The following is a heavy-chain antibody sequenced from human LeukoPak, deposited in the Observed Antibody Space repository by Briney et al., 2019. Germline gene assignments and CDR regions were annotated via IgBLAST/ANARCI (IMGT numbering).Heavy chain of an antibody. D-gene: IGHD1-26*01. Sequence: ASVKVSCKASGYTFTRYDINWVRQATGQGLEWMGWMNPNSGNTGYAQKFQGRVTMTRNTSISTAYMELSSLRSDDTAVYYCARQGGGPYSGSPFDYWSQGTLVTVSS. J-gene: IGHJ4*02. CDR1: GYTFTRYD. CDR3: ARQGGGPYSGSPFDY. V-gene: IGHV1-8*01. CDR2: MNPNSGNT.